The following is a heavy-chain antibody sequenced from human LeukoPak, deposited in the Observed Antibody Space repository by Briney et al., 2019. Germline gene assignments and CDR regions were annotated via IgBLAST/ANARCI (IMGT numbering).Heavy chain of an antibody. J-gene: IGHJ4*02. CDR1: GVSISSYY. V-gene: IGHV4-59*12. CDR2: IYYSGST. CDR3: ARDLMVGAADGDF. D-gene: IGHD2-15*01. Sequence: SETLSLTCTVSGVSISSYYWSWIRQPPGKGLEWIGYIYYSGSTNYNPSLKSRVTISVDTSKNQFSLRLSSVTAADTAVYYCARDLMVGAADGDFWGQGTLVTVSS.